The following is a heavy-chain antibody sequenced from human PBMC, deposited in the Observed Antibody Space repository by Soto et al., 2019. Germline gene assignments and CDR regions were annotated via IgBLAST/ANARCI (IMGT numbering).Heavy chain of an antibody. CDR3: ARDIPGYVFDY. V-gene: IGHV4-31*03. J-gene: IGHJ4*02. CDR2: IYYSGST. Sequence: QVQLQESGPGLVKPSQTLSLTCTVSGGSISSGGYYWSWIRQHPGKGLGWIGYIYYSGSTYYNPSLTGRVTIAVDTSTNQFSLKLSSVTAADTAVYYCARDIPGYVFDYWGQGTLVTVSS. D-gene: IGHD5-12*01. CDR1: GGSISSGGYY.